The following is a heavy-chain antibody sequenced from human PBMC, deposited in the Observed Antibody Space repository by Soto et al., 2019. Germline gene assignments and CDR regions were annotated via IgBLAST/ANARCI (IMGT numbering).Heavy chain of an antibody. J-gene: IGHJ6*02. V-gene: IGHV4-59*08. CDR3: ARLGGYCSSTSCYGYYGMDV. CDR2: SYYTGST. Sequence: SETLSLTCTVSGGSLISYYWSWIRQPPGKGLEWIGYSYYTGSTKYNPSLKSRVTISVDTSKNQFSLKVSSVTAADTAVYYCARLGGYCSSTSCYGYYGMDVWGQGTTVTVSS. CDR1: GGSLISYY. D-gene: IGHD2-2*01.